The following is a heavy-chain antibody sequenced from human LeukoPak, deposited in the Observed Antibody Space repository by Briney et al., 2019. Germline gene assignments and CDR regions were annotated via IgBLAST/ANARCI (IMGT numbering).Heavy chain of an antibody. D-gene: IGHD5-12*01. CDR1: GFTFSDYY. CDR2: ISSSGSTI. J-gene: IGHJ3*02. CDR3: ARDRGYDRSRTADAFDI. V-gene: IGHV3-11*01. Sequence: GSLRLSCAASGFTFSDYYMSWIRQAPGKGLEWVSYISSSGSTIYYADSVKGRFTISRDNAKNSLYLQMNSLRAEDTAVYYCARDRGYDRSRTADAFDIWGQGTMVTVSS.